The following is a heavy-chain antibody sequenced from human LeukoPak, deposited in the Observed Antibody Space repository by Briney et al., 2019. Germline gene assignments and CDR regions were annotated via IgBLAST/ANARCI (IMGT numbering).Heavy chain of an antibody. CDR1: GFAFSSYA. D-gene: IGHD2-2*01. CDR3: ANFGCSSTSCLDY. V-gene: IGHV3-23*01. CDR2: ISGSGDST. Sequence: GSLRLSCAASGFAFSSYAMSWVRQAPGKGLEWVSAISGSGDSTYYADSVKGRFTISRDNSKNTLYLQMNSLRAEDTAVYYCANFGCSSTSCLDYWGQGTLVTVSS. J-gene: IGHJ4*02.